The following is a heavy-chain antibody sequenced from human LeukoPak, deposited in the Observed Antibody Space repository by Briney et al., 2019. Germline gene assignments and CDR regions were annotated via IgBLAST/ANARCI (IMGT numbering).Heavy chain of an antibody. CDR2: IYYSGST. Sequence: SETLSLTCTVSGGSISSSSYYWGWIRQPPGKGLEWIGSIYYSGSTYYNPSLKSRVTISVDTSKNQFSLKLSSVTAADTAVYYCARGSYYDSSGYYPFWFDPWGQGTLVTVSS. J-gene: IGHJ5*02. D-gene: IGHD3-22*01. CDR3: ARGSYYDSSGYYPFWFDP. CDR1: GGSISSSSYY. V-gene: IGHV4-39*07.